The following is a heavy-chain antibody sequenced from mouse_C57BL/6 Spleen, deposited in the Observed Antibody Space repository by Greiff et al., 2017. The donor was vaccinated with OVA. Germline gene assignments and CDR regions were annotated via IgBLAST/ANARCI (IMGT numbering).Heavy chain of an antibody. Sequence: EVQLQQSGPELVKPGASVKISCKASGYTFTDYYMNWVKQSHGKSLEWIGDINPNNGGTSYNQKFKGKATLTVDKSSSTAYMELRSLTSEDSAVYYCARGSNYEVYYAMDYWGQGTSVTVSS. D-gene: IGHD2-5*01. J-gene: IGHJ4*01. CDR3: ARGSNYEVYYAMDY. V-gene: IGHV1-26*01. CDR2: INPNNGGT. CDR1: GYTFTDYY.